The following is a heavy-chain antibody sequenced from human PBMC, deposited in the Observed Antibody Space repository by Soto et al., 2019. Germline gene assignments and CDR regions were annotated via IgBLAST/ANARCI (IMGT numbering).Heavy chain of an antibody. D-gene: IGHD1-26*01. V-gene: IGHV3-30*03. Sequence: PGGSLRLSCAASGFTFSHYGIHWVRQAPGKGLEGLEVISYDGSNKHYADSVKGRFTVSRDNSKNTLYLPMNSLIAEDTAVYFCARYSGKYKGPIHXWGQATLVTVSX. J-gene: IGHJ4*02. CDR1: GFTFSHYG. CDR2: ISYDGSNK. CDR3: ARYSGKYKGPIHX.